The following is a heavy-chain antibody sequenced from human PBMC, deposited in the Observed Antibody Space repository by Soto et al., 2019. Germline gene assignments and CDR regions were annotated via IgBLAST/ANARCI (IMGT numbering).Heavy chain of an antibody. V-gene: IGHV3-53*05. Sequence: GGSLRLSWGVTVSTNYMNWVRQAPGKGLEWVSVIYSGGGTYYADSVKGRFTISRDNSKNTLYLQMNSLRAEDTAVYYCAREHDFWSGYYSPPFDYWGQGTLVTVSS. CDR3: AREHDFWSGYYSPPFDY. CDR1: VTVSTNY. CDR2: IYSGGGT. J-gene: IGHJ4*02. D-gene: IGHD3-3*01.